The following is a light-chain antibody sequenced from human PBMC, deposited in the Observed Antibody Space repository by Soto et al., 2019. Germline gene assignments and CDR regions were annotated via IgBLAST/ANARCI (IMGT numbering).Light chain of an antibody. CDR3: QQFYTTPLT. J-gene: IGKJ4*01. CDR1: QSVLYSSNNKSY. CDR2: WAS. V-gene: IGKV4-1*01. Sequence: DIVMTQSPDSLAVSLGERATINCKSSQSVLYSSNNKSYLAWYQQKPGQPPKLLIYWASTRESGVPGRFSGSGSGTDFTLTISSLQAEDVAVYYCQQFYTTPLTFGGGTKVDIK.